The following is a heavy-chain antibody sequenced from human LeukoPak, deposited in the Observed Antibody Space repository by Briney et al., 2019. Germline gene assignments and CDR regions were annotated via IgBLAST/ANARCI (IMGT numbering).Heavy chain of an antibody. V-gene: IGHV4-61*02. D-gene: IGHD4-11*01. CDR3: ARVTIRESCDY. CDR2: IYTGGST. Sequence: PSQTLSLTCTVSGGSISSGSYYWSWIRQPAGKGLEWIGRIYTGGSTNYNPSLKSRVTISVDTSKNQCSLKLSSVTAADTAVYYCARVTIRESCDYWGQGTLVTVSS. CDR1: GGSISSGSYY. J-gene: IGHJ4*02.